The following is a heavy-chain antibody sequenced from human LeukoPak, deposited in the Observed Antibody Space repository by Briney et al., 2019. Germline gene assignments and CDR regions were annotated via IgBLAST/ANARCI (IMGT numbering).Heavy chain of an antibody. CDR2: ISNSGSFI. V-gene: IGHV3-21*05. Sequence: PGGSLRLSCAASGFTFSSYGMSWVRQAPGKGLEWVSYISNSGSFIYYSDSVKGRFTISRDNAKNSLYLQMNGLRADDTAVYYCAKSRGFYGSGSPPTFEYWGQGTLVTVSS. D-gene: IGHD3-10*01. CDR3: AKSRGFYGSGSPPTFEY. CDR1: GFTFSSYG. J-gene: IGHJ4*02.